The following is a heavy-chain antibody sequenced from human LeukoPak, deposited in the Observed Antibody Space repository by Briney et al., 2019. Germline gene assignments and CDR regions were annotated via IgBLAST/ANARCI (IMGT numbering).Heavy chain of an antibody. J-gene: IGHJ4*02. CDR1: GYTFTSYG. CDR2: ISAYNGNT. V-gene: IGHV1-18*01. Sequence: ASVKVSSKASGYTFTSYGISWVRQAPGQGLEWMGWISAYNGNTNYAQKLQGRVTMTTDTSTSTAYMELRSLRSDDTAVYYCARGVNYDFWSGAYYFDYWGQGTLVTVSS. CDR3: ARGVNYDFWSGAYYFDY. D-gene: IGHD3-3*01.